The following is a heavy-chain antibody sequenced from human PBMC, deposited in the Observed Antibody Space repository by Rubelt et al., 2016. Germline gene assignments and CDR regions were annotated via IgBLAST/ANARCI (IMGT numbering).Heavy chain of an antibody. CDR1: GGSFSGFY. V-gene: IGHV4-34*01. CDR2: INHSGFA. Sequence: QVQLQQWGAGLLRPSETLSLTCAVYGGSFSGFYWSWIRQSPGKGLEWIGEINHSGFANYNPTTKSRVRMSVITSKNQFSLKVNFVTAAYTAVYYCARGGTNIASRPNFDWWGQGTLVTVSS. J-gene: IGHJ4*02. D-gene: IGHD2/OR15-2a*01. CDR3: ARGGTNIASRPNFDW.